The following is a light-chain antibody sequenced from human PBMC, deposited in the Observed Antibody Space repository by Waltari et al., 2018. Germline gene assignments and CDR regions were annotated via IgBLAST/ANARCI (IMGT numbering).Light chain of an antibody. CDR3: QQYYSTPWT. Sequence: DIVMTQSPDSLAVSLGGRATITCKSRQSVLYSSNNKNYLAWYQQKPGQPPKLLIYWASTRESGVPDRFSGSGSGTDFTLTISSLQAEDVAVYYCQQYYSTPWTFGQGTKVEIK. V-gene: IGKV4-1*01. J-gene: IGKJ1*01. CDR2: WAS. CDR1: QSVLYSSNNKNY.